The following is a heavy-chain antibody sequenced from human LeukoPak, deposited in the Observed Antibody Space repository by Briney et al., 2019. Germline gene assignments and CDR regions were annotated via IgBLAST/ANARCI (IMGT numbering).Heavy chain of an antibody. CDR2: ISGSNSYI. Sequence: XXXGXGXXXVSSISGSNSYIFYADSVKGRFTVSRDNAKDSLYLQMNSLRAEDTAVYYCARALTTLTYEGYWGQGTLVTVSS. V-gene: IGHV3-21*01. J-gene: IGHJ4*02. D-gene: IGHD1-1*01. CDR3: ARALTTLTYEGY.